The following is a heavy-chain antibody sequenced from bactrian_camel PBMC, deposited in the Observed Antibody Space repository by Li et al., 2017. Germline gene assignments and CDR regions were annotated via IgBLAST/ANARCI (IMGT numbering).Heavy chain of an antibody. CDR1: GFKFSTYY. CDR2: IYHSGERT. D-gene: IGHD2*01. Sequence: QLVESGGGSVQPGGSLRLSCAASGFKFSTYYMNWVCQAPGMGLEWVSSIYHSGERTYYSDSVKGRFTISRDNAKNTLYLQMDSLQPEDTAMYYCAADLGWSFSRGYCDNAWLPRRDNSRGQGTQVTVS. V-gene: IGHV3-2*01. CDR3: AADLGWSFSRGYCDNAWLPRRDNS. J-gene: IGHJ6*01.